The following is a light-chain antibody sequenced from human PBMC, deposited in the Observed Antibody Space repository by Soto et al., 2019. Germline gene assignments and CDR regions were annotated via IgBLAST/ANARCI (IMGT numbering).Light chain of an antibody. J-gene: IGLJ1*01. Sequence: QSALTQPASVSGSPGQSIAISCTGTSGDIGSYNLVSWYQQLPGKAPKLIIYEGSERPSGVSIRFSGSKSGNTASLTISGLQAEDEGDYYCCSYVGSSAYVFGAGTKVTVL. CDR1: SGDIGSYNL. CDR2: EGS. V-gene: IGLV2-23*01. CDR3: CSYVGSSAYV.